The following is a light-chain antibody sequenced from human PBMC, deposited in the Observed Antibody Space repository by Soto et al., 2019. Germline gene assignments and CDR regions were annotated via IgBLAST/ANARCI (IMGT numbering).Light chain of an antibody. CDR2: GAS. J-gene: IGKJ1*01. CDR1: QSVINSF. V-gene: IGKV3-20*01. CDR3: QQYGSSPWT. Sequence: DIVLTQSPGTLSLSPGERATLSCRASQSVINSFLAWYQQKPGQAPRLLIYGASTRATGIPDRFSGSGSATDFILTIRRLEPEDFALYYCQQYGSSPWTFGQGTKVEIK.